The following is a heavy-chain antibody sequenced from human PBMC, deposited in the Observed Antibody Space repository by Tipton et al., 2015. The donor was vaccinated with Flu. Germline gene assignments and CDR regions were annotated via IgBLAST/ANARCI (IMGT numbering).Heavy chain of an antibody. V-gene: IGHV4-38-2*01. CDR2: IYHSGST. CDR3: ARGDGYNFDY. CDR1: GFSFKNYA. Sequence: QLVQSGGGLVQPGGSLRLSCAASGFSFKNYAMSWVRQAPGKGLEWIGNIYHSGSTFYNPSLKSRVTISVDTPKNQFSLKLSSVTAADTAMYYCARGDGYNFDYWGQGTLVTVSS. D-gene: IGHD5-24*01. J-gene: IGHJ4*02.